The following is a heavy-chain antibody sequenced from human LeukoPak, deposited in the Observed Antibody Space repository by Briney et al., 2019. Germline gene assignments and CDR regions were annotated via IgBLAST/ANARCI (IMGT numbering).Heavy chain of an antibody. CDR3: ARDPRPESYYDILIGPVPYYYYYMDV. D-gene: IGHD3-9*01. CDR2: ISSSSSTI. J-gene: IGHJ6*03. Sequence: GGSLRLSCAASGFTFSSYSMNWVRQAPGKGLEWVSYISSSSSTIYYADSVKGRFTISRDNAKNSLYLQMNSLRAEDTAVYYCARDPRPESYYDILIGPVPYYYYYMDVWGKGTTVTVSS. V-gene: IGHV3-48*04. CDR1: GFTFSSYS.